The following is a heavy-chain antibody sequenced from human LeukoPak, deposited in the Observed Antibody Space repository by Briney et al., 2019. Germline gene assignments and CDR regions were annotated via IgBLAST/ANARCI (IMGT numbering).Heavy chain of an antibody. D-gene: IGHD3-9*01. CDR1: GGSISSYY. V-gene: IGHV4-59*01. CDR3: ARAHVLRYFDESGGWFDP. CDR2: IYYSGST. Sequence: SETLSLTCTVPGGSISSYYWSWIRQPPGKGLEWIGYIYYSGSTNYNPSLKSRVTISVDTSKNQFSLKLSSVTAADTAVYYCARAHVLRYFDESGGWFDPWGQGTLVTVSS. J-gene: IGHJ5*02.